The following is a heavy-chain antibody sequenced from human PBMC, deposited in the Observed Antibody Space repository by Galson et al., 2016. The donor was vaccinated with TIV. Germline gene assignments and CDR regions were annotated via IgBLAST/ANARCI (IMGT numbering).Heavy chain of an antibody. CDR2: FSTSGNT. CDR1: GGSVSSGTYH. CDR3: ARARSGWFDS. D-gene: IGHD6-19*01. V-gene: IGHV4-61*02. J-gene: IGHJ5*01. Sequence: TLSLTCTVSGGSVSSGTYHWSWIRQPAGKGLEWVGRFSTSGNTNYSPSLKSRVTILVDTSKNQFSLKLSSVTAADTAVYYCARARSGWFDSWGQGTLVIVSS.